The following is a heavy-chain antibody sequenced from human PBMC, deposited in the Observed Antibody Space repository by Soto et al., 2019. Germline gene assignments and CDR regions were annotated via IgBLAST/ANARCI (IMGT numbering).Heavy chain of an antibody. J-gene: IGHJ4*02. CDR1: GFTFSSYS. V-gene: IGHV3-48*02. D-gene: IGHD5-18*01. CDR3: ARDPSWIQLWQYFDY. CDR2: ISSSSSTI. Sequence: GSLRLSCAASGFTFSSYSMNWVRQAPGKGLEWVSYISSSSSTIYYADSVKGRFTISRDNARNSLYLQMNSLRDEDTAVYYCARDPSWIQLWQYFDYWGQGTLVTVSS.